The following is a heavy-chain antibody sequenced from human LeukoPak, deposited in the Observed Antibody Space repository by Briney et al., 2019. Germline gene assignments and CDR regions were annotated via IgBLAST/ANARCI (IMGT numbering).Heavy chain of an antibody. CDR3: AGVGATTPFDY. V-gene: IGHV3-74*01. CDR1: GFTFSSYW. D-gene: IGHD1-26*01. Sequence: GGSLRLSCAAPGFTFSSYWMYWVRQAPGKGLVWVSRIDSDGSSTRYADSVKGRFTISRDNAKNTVYLQMTSLRAEDTAMYYCAGVGATTPFDYWGQGILVTVSS. CDR2: IDSDGSST. J-gene: IGHJ4*02.